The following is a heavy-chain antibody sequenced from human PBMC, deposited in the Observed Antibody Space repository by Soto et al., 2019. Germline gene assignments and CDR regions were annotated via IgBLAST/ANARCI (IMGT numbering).Heavy chain of an antibody. CDR2: IDPGDSDT. Sequence: WESLTISGTSSGHTFTASWIGWVRQIPGQGLEWMGIIDPGDSDTRYSPSFQGRITISVDKSISTAYLQWSSLEASDTAIYYCARHAGNSWKGDYFDYWGRGALVTVSS. D-gene: IGHD6-13*01. CDR1: GHTFTASW. CDR3: ARHAGNSWKGDYFDY. J-gene: IGHJ4*02. V-gene: IGHV5-51*01.